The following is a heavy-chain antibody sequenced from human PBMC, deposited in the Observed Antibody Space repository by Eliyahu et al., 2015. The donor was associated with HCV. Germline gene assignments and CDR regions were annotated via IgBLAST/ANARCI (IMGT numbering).Heavy chain of an antibody. CDR3: VKDIRAGGLDF. CDR2: XYWGSHGI. J-gene: IGHJ4*02. Sequence: EVQLVESGGGLIRPGXSLRXXCAASGFTSKDHAMHXVRQPPGKGLXWVSGXYWGSHGIDYADSVKGRFTISRDNAKNSLYLQMNSLRPEDTALYFCVKDIRAGGLDFWGQGTLVTVSS. D-gene: IGHD2-15*01. CDR1: GFTSKDHA. V-gene: IGHV3-9*02.